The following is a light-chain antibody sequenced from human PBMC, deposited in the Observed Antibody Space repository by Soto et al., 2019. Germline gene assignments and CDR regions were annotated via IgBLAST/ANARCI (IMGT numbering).Light chain of an antibody. Sequence: DIQMTQSPSSLSASVGDRVTITCQASQDINNYLNWYQQKPGKAPKLLIYDASNLETGVPSRFSGSGSGTDFTFTISSLQPEDIATYYCQQYDNLPLTFGPGTKVDIK. CDR2: DAS. CDR1: QDINNY. CDR3: QQYDNLPLT. J-gene: IGKJ3*01. V-gene: IGKV1-33*01.